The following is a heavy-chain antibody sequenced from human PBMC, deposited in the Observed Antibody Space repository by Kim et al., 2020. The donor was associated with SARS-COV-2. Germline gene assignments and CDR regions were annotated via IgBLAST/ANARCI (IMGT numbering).Heavy chain of an antibody. CDR3: AREGAYGGKGGHWDWFDP. Sequence: GGSLRLSCAASGFTFSSYAMHWVRQAPGKGLEWVAVISYDGSNKYYADSVKGRFTISRDNSKNTLYLQMNSLRAEDTAVYYCAREGAYGGKGGHWDWFDPWGQGTLVTVSS. CDR2: ISYDGSNK. J-gene: IGHJ5*02. CDR1: GFTFSSYA. V-gene: IGHV3-30*04. D-gene: IGHD2-15*01.